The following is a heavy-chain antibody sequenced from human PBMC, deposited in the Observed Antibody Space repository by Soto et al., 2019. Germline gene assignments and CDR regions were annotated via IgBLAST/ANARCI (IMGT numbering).Heavy chain of an antibody. CDR2: IYYRGST. CDR3: GREFKNRFDP. J-gene: IGHJ5*02. V-gene: IGHV4-31*03. CDR1: VGSISSTAHY. Sequence: SETLSLTCTVSVGSISSTAHYWSWIRQHPGKGLEWIGYIYYRGSTYYNPSLKSRVTLSVDTSKNQLSLKLTSVTAADTAVYYWGREFKNRFDPWGQGTLVTVSS.